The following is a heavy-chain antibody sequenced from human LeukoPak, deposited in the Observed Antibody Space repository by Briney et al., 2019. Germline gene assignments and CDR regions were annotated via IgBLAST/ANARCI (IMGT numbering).Heavy chain of an antibody. J-gene: IGHJ4*02. CDR3: ARGRELLDC. V-gene: IGHV3-21*01. CDR2: ICSSNSYI. CDR1: GFTFSSYC. Sequence: PGGSLRLSCAASGFTFSSYCMNWVRQAPGKGLEWVSSICSSNSYIYYADSMKGRFTISRDNAKNSLYLQMNSLRAEDTAVYYCARGRELLDCWGRGSLVTVSS. D-gene: IGHD1-7*01.